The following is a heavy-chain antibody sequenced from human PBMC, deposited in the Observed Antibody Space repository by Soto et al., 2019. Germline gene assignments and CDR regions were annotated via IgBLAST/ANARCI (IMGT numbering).Heavy chain of an antibody. CDR2: ISAYNGNT. CDR1: GYTFTGYG. V-gene: IGHV1-18*01. CDR3: ARERFDSSGSQVDY. J-gene: IGHJ4*02. Sequence: GASVKVSCKASGYTFTGYGISWVRQAPGQGLEWMGWISAYNGNTNYAQKLQGRVTMTTDTSTSTAYMELRSLRSDDTAVYYCARERFDSSGSQVDYWGQGTLVTVSS. D-gene: IGHD3-22*01.